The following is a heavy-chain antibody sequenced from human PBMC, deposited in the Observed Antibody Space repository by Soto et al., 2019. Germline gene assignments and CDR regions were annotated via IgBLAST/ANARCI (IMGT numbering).Heavy chain of an antibody. V-gene: IGHV4-30-4*01. CDR1: GGSISSGYYY. J-gene: IGHJ4*02. CDR2: IYYSGST. CDR3: ARAGYSYGYDY. D-gene: IGHD5-18*01. Sequence: SETLSLTCTVSGGSISSGYYYWSWIRQPPGKGLEWIGYIYYSGSTYYNPSLKSRVTISVDTSKKQFSLKLSSVTAADTAVYYCARAGYSYGYDYWGQGTLVNVSS.